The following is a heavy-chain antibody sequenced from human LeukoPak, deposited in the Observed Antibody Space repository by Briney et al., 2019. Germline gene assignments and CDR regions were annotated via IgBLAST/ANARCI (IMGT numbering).Heavy chain of an antibody. D-gene: IGHD1-7*01. CDR3: ARKRSNWNYHGWFDP. CDR1: GGSFSGYY. J-gene: IGHJ5*02. CDR2: INHSGST. V-gene: IGHV4-34*01. Sequence: SETLSLTCAVYGGSFSGYYWSWIRQPPGKGLEWIGEINHSGSTNYNPSLKSRVTISVDTSKNQFSLKLSSVTAADTAVYYCARKRSNWNYHGWFDPWGQGTLVTVSS.